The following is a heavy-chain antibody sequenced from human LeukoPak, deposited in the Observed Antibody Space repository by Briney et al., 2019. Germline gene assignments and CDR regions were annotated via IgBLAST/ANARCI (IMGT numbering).Heavy chain of an antibody. CDR1: GFSFNNYA. CDR3: AKGVTTLTPWFGELVSYSYSYSSMDV. D-gene: IGHD3-10*01. Sequence: GGSLRLSCAASGFSFNNYAMSWVRQAPGKGLEWVSSLSGSGDSTYFADSVKGRFAISRDNSNNTLYLQMNSLRAEDTALYFCAKGVTTLTPWFGELVSYSYSYSSMDVWGQGTAVTVSS. CDR2: LSGSGDST. J-gene: IGHJ6*02. V-gene: IGHV3-23*01.